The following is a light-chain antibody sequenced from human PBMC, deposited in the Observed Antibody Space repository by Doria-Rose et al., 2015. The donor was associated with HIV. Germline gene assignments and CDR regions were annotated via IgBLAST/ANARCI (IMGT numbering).Light chain of an antibody. CDR1: SLRSSY. V-gene: IGLV3-19*01. CDR2: GKN. Sequence: SVVTQEPAVSVALRQTVRITCQGDSLRSSYASWYQQKPGQAPILVIYGKNNRPSGIPDRFSGSSSGNTASLTITGAQAEDEADYYCGSRDSGANHVLFGGGTKVAVL. J-gene: IGLJ2*01. CDR3: GSRDSGANHVL.